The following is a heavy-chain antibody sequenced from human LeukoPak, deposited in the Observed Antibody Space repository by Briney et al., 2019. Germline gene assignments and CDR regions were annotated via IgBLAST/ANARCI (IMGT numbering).Heavy chain of an antibody. Sequence: PSETLSLTCTVSGGFISSYYWSWIRQPPGKGLEWIGYIYYSGNTNYNPSLKSRVTISVDTSKNQFSLKLSSVTAADTAVYYCASHYYYGSGSYYYFDYWGQGTLVTVSS. J-gene: IGHJ4*02. V-gene: IGHV4-59*01. CDR1: GGFISSYY. CDR3: ASHYYYGSGSYYYFDY. CDR2: IYYSGNT. D-gene: IGHD3-10*01.